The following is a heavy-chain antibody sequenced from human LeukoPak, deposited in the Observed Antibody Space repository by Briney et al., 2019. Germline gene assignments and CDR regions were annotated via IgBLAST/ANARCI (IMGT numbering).Heavy chain of an antibody. CDR3: AKGISSSGWSYF. V-gene: IGHV3-23*01. Sequence: PGGSLRLSCAASGFTFSNSAMSWVRQAPGKGLEWVSTLSGSGITTYYADSVKGRFTISRDNSKNTLYLQMNSLRAEDTAVYYCAKGISSSGWSYFWGHGTLVTVSS. CDR2: LSGSGITT. J-gene: IGHJ4*01. D-gene: IGHD6-19*01. CDR1: GFTFSNSA.